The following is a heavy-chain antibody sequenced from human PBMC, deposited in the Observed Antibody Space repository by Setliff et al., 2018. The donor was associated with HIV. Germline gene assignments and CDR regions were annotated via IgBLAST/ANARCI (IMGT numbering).Heavy chain of an antibody. CDR2: IYLGETT. Sequence: TSETLSLTCTVSSGYMSGHFWTWIRQTSGEGLEWIGNIYLGETTNYNPSLKSRATISLDTSNLQFSLHLTSVTAADTAIYYCARDPSQYLDFLFDPQPFNVWGHGTMVTVSS. D-gene: IGHD3-9*01. V-gene: IGHV4-59*11. CDR3: ARDPSQYLDFLFDPQPFNV. J-gene: IGHJ3*01. CDR1: SGYMSGHF.